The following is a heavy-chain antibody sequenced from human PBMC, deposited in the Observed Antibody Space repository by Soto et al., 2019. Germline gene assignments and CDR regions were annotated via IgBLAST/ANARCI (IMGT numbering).Heavy chain of an antibody. D-gene: IGHD6-13*01. CDR2: ISGSGGST. CDR1: GFTFSSYA. V-gene: IGHV3-23*01. Sequence: GGSLRLSCAASGFTFSSYAMSWVRQAPGKGLEWVSAISGSGGSTYYADSVKGRFTISRDNSKNTLYLQMNSLRAEDTAVYYCDTGYSSSWWPWGLDYWGQGTLVTVSS. CDR3: DTGYSSSWWPWGLDY. J-gene: IGHJ4*02.